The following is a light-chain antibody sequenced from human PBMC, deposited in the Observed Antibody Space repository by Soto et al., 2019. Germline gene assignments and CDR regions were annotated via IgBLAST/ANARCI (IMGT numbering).Light chain of an antibody. Sequence: DIVMTQSPESLAVSLGERATINCKSSQSVFYSSNNKNYLTWYQQKPGQPPKLLIYWASTRESGVPDRFSGSGSETDFTLTISSLQAVDVAVYYCQQYYSLPVTFGGGTKVEIK. J-gene: IGKJ4*01. V-gene: IGKV4-1*01. CDR2: WAS. CDR1: QSVFYSSNNKNY. CDR3: QQYYSLPVT.